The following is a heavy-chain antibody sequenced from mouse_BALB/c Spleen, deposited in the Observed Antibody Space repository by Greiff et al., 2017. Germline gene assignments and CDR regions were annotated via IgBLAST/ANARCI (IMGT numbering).Heavy chain of an antibody. J-gene: IGHJ3*01. CDR2: ISSGGSYT. Sequence: EVMLVESGGDLVKPGGSLKLSCAASGFTFSSYGMSWVRQTPDKRLEWVATISSGGSYTYYPDTVTGRFTISRDNAKNTLYLEMSSLRSEDTAMYYCGREGRFAYWGQGTLVTVSA. CDR3: GREGRFAY. V-gene: IGHV5-6*01. CDR1: GFTFSSYG.